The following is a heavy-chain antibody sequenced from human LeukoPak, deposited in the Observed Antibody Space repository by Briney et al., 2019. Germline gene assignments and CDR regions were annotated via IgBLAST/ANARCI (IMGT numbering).Heavy chain of an antibody. CDR1: GGSISSYY. CDR3: ARSVGATYYFDY. V-gene: IGHV4-59*01. CDR2: IYYSGST. Sequence: SETLCLTCTVSGGSISSYYWSWIRQPPGKGLEWIGYIYYSGSTNYNPSLKSRVTISVDTSKNQFSLKLSSVTAADTAVYYCARSVGATYYFDYWGQGTLVTVSS. D-gene: IGHD1-26*01. J-gene: IGHJ4*02.